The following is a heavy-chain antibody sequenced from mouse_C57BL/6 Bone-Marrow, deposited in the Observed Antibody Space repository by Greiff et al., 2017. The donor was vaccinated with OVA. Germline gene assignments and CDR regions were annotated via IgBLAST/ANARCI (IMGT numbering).Heavy chain of an antibody. J-gene: IGHJ1*03. CDR1: GFTFSDYY. CDR3: ARDLGLEDGYFDV. CDR2: INYDGSST. Sequence: EVQLVESEGGLVQPGSSMKLSCTASGFTFSDYYMAWVRQVPEKGLEWVANINYDGSSTYYLDSLKSRFIISRDNAKNILYLQMSSLKSEDTATYYWARDLGLEDGYFDVWGTGTTVTVSS. D-gene: IGHD2-4*01. V-gene: IGHV5-16*01.